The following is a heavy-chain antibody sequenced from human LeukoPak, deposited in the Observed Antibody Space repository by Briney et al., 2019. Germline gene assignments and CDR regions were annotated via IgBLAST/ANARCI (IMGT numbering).Heavy chain of an antibody. CDR1: GFTLRTYW. CDR2: MKQDGREK. Sequence: GGSLRLSCAASGFTLRTYWMSWVRQAPGKGLEWVANMKQDGREKYYVDSVKGRFTISRDNAKNSLYLQMNSLRAEDTAVYYCARDGVSAAVDYWGQGTLATVSS. D-gene: IGHD2-2*01. V-gene: IGHV3-7*01. J-gene: IGHJ4*02. CDR3: ARDGVSAAVDY.